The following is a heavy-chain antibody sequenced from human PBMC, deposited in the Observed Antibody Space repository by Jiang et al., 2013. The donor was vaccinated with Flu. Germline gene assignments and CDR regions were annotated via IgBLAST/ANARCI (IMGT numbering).Heavy chain of an antibody. CDR2: INTNTGNP. J-gene: IGHJ6*02. D-gene: IGHD6-13*01. V-gene: IGHV7-4-1*02. Sequence: QSGSELKKPGASVKVSCKASGYTFTSYAMNWVRQAPGQGLEWMGWINTNTGNPTYAQGFTGRFVFSLDTSVSTAYLQISSLKAEDTAVYYCARDPYSSSWYSGPNLDTVGSGMDVWGQGTTVTVSS. CDR1: GYTFTSYA. CDR3: ARDPYSSSWYSGPNLDTVGSGMDV.